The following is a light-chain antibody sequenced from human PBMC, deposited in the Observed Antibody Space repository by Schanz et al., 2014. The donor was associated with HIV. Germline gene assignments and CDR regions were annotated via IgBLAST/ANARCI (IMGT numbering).Light chain of an antibody. Sequence: QSVLTQPPSVSGAPGQRVTISCTGTSSNIGADYAVHWYQQLPGTAPKLLIYAYTSRPSGVPDRFSGSKSGTSASLAISGLQSEDEADYYCAAWDDSLKGVVFGGGTKVTVL. V-gene: IGLV1-40*01. J-gene: IGLJ3*02. CDR2: AYT. CDR1: SSNIGADYA. CDR3: AAWDDSLKGVV.